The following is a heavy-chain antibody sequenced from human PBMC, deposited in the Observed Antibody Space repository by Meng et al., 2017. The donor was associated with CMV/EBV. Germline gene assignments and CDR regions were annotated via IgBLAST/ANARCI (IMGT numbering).Heavy chain of an antibody. D-gene: IGHD4-11*01. Sequence: GESLKISCAASGFTFSSYAMSWVRQAPGKELEWVSVIYSGGSSTYYADSVKGRFTISRDNSKNTLYLQMNSLRAEDTAVYYCAKDLVIPLYSTPYYYGMDVWGQGTTVTVSS. CDR2: IYSGGSST. CDR1: GFTFSSYA. CDR3: AKDLVIPLYSTPYYYGMDV. V-gene: IGHV3-23*03. J-gene: IGHJ6*02.